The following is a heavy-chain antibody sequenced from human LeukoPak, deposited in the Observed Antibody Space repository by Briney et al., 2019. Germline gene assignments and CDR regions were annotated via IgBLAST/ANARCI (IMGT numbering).Heavy chain of an antibody. CDR1: GYTFTSYY. J-gene: IGHJ4*02. CDR3: ARDPEGTLGIAVAPHFDY. CDR2: INPSGGST. D-gene: IGHD6-19*01. Sequence: VSVKVSCTASGYTFTSYYMHWVRQAPGQGLEWMGIINPSGGSTSYAQKFQGRVTMTRDTSTSTVYMELSSLRSEDTAVYYCARDPEGTLGIAVAPHFDYWGQGTLVTVSS. V-gene: IGHV1-46*01.